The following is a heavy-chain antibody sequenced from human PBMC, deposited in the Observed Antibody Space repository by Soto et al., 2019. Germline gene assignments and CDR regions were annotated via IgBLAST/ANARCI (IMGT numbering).Heavy chain of an antibody. V-gene: IGHV4-61*01. CDR1: GGSVSSGSYY. Sequence: SETLSLTCTVSGGSVSSGSYYWSWIRPPPGKGLEWIGYIYYSGSTNYNPSLKSRVTISVDTSKNQFSLKLSSVTAADTAVYYCARNVYYDFWSGYSTGYFDYWGQGTLVTVSS. J-gene: IGHJ4*02. CDR2: IYYSGST. D-gene: IGHD3-3*01. CDR3: ARNVYYDFWSGYSTGYFDY.